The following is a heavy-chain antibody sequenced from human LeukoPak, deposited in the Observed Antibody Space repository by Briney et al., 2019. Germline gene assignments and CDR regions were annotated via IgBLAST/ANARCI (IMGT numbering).Heavy chain of an antibody. J-gene: IGHJ3*02. D-gene: IGHD3-10*01. CDR1: GGSISSDYW. Sequence: SGTLSFTCAVSGGSISSDYWWSWVRQPPGKGREYIGEIHYSGTTNYNPSLKSRVTISLDKSKNQFSLNLNSVTAADTAVFYCARGSHDTIRGVLDIWGQGTMVTVSS. CDR3: ARGSHDTIRGVLDI. V-gene: IGHV4-4*02. CDR2: IHYSGTT.